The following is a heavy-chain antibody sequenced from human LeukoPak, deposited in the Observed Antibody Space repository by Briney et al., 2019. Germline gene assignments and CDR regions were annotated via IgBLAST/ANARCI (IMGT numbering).Heavy chain of an antibody. CDR3: ARPVYSGYDQGAFDY. J-gene: IGHJ4*02. V-gene: IGHV1-2*02. D-gene: IGHD5-12*01. CDR2: INPNSGGT. Sequence: ASVTVSCKASGYTFTGYYMHWVRQAPGQGLEWMGWINPNSGGTNYAQKFQGRVTMTRDTSISTAYMELSRLRSDDTAVYYCARPVYSGYDQGAFDYWGQGTLVTVSS. CDR1: GYTFTGYY.